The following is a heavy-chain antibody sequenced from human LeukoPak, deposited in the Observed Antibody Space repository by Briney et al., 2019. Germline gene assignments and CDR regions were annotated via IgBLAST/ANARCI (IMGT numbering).Heavy chain of an antibody. Sequence: SVKASCKASGGAFSSFAISWVRQAPGQGLEWMGGIFPAINTTNYAQKFQGRVTVTTDESTSTAYMELSSLKSEDTAVYYCARGGETTVIPFYFYYMDVWGKGTTVTVSS. J-gene: IGHJ6*03. CDR1: GGAFSSFA. D-gene: IGHD4-17*01. CDR2: IFPAINTT. V-gene: IGHV1-69*05. CDR3: ARGGETTVIPFYFYYMDV.